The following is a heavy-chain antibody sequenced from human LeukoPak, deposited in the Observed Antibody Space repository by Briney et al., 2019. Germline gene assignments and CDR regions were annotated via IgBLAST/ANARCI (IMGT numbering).Heavy chain of an antibody. V-gene: IGHV3-30-3*01. CDR3: ARERLRYFDWLLSLDY. CDR1: GFTFSSYA. CDR2: ISYDGGNK. Sequence: PGRSLRLSCAASGFTFSSYAMHWVRQAPGKGLEWVAVISYDGGNKYYADSVKGRFTISRDNSKNTLYLQMNSLRAEDTAVYYCARERLRYFDWLLSLDYWGRGTLVTVSS. D-gene: IGHD3-9*01. J-gene: IGHJ4*02.